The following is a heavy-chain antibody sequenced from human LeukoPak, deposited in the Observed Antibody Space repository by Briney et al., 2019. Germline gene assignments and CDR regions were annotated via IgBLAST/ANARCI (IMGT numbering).Heavy chain of an antibody. CDR1: GFTVSTHY. CDR2: IYSGGST. J-gene: IGHJ6*02. CDR3: ARTVAGTGGYYYYYGMDV. V-gene: IGHV3-66*01. D-gene: IGHD6-19*01. Sequence: GGSLSLSCAASGFTVSTHYISWVRQAPGKGLEWVSVIYSGGSTYYADSVKGRFTISRDTSKNTLYVQMNSLRADDTAVYYCARTVAGTGGYYYYYGMDVWGPGTTVTVSS.